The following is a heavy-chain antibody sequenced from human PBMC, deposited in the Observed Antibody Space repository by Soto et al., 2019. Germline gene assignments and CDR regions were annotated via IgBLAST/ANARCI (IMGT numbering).Heavy chain of an antibody. Sequence: GGSLGLSCAASGFTFSNYAISWVRQAPGKGLEWVSGIGSSGGTTHLADSVKGRFTISRDNSKNTLYLQMNSLRAEDAAVYYCGKDPNGDYIGAFDIWGQGKMVTVSS. V-gene: IGHV3-23*01. D-gene: IGHD4-17*01. CDR1: GFTFSNYA. CDR2: IGSSGGTT. J-gene: IGHJ3*02. CDR3: GKDPNGDYIGAFDI.